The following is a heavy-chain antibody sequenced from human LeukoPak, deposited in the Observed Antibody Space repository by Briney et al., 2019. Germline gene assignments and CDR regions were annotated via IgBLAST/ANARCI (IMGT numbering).Heavy chain of an antibody. D-gene: IGHD3-10*02. J-gene: IGHJ6*04. V-gene: IGHV3-7*01. Sequence: GGSLRLSCAAASGFTISRFWMNWVRQAPGKGLEWVANIKQDGSEKYYVDSVKGRFTIYRDNAKNSLYLQMNSLRAEYTAVYYCAELGITMIGGVWGKGTTVTISS. CDR2: IKQDGSEK. CDR3: AELGITMIGGV. CDR1: GFTISRFW.